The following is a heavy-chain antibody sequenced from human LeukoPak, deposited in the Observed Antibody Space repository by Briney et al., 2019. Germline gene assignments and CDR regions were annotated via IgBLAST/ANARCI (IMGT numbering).Heavy chain of an antibody. V-gene: IGHV4-4*09. CDR3: ARAYSRSYSHFDD. J-gene: IGHJ4*02. D-gene: IGHD1-26*01. CDR1: GGSISGYY. Sequence: SETLSLTCTVSGGSISGYYWSWIRQPPGKGLEWIGYTYTSGSTNYNPSLKSRVTISVDTSKNQFSLRLSSVTAADTAMYFCARAYSRSYSHFDDWGQGTLVTVSS. CDR2: TYTSGST.